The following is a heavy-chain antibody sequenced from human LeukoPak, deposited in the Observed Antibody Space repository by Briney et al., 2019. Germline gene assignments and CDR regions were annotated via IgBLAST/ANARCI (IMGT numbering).Heavy chain of an antibody. J-gene: IGHJ4*02. D-gene: IGHD5-18*01. Sequence: GESLKISSKDSGYSFTSYWLGWVRQMPGKGLEWMGIIYPGDSDTRYSPSFQGQVTISADKSINTAYLQWSSLKASDTALYYCARRGEAMDPFDYWGQGTLVTVSS. CDR3: ARRGEAMDPFDY. CDR1: GYSFTSYW. V-gene: IGHV5-51*01. CDR2: IYPGDSDT.